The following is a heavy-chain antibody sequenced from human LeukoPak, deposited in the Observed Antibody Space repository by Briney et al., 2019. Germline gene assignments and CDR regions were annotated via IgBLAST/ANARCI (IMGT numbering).Heavy chain of an antibody. CDR2: IYYSGST. V-gene: IGHV4-31*03. CDR1: GGSISSGGYY. Sequence: SQTLSLTCTVSGGSISSGGYYWSWIRQHPGKGLEWIGYIYYSGSTYYNPSLKSRVTISVDTSKNQFSLKLSSVTAADTAVYYCAREKSGDDISTGYGDAFDIWGQGTMVTVSS. D-gene: IGHD3-9*01. J-gene: IGHJ3*02. CDR3: AREKSGDDISTGYGDAFDI.